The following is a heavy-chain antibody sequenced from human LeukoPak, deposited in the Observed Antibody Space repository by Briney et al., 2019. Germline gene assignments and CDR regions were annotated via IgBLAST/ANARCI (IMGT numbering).Heavy chain of an antibody. Sequence: QAGGSLRLSCAASGFTFSSYSMNWVRQAPGKGLEWVSYISSSSSTIYYADSVKGRFTISRDDAKNSLYLQMNSLRAEDTAVYYCARDQGYGGNPDAFDIWGQGTMVTVSS. CDR3: ARDQGYGGNPDAFDI. CDR1: GFTFSSYS. J-gene: IGHJ3*02. CDR2: ISSSSSTI. D-gene: IGHD4-23*01. V-gene: IGHV3-48*01.